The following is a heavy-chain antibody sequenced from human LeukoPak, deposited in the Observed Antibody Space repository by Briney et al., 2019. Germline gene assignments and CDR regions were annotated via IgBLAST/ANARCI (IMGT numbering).Heavy chain of an antibody. CDR2: ISYSGST. CDR3: ARRVLMSSAGVPDTWLDP. J-gene: IGHJ5*02. V-gene: IGHV4-59*08. D-gene: IGHD6-19*01. CDR1: GSSVSNYY. Sequence: SETLSLTCTVSGSSVSNYYWNWIRQPPGKGLEWLSHISYSGSTIYNPSLNSRVTISLDTSKNQFSLHLNSVTAADTAVYYCARRVLMSSAGVPDTWLDPWGQGTLVTVSS.